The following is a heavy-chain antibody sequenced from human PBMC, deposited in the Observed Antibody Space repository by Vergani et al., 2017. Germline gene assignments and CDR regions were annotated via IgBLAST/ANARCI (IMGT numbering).Heavy chain of an antibody. CDR2: VSFRGDT. D-gene: IGHD3-10*01. CDR3: ARSRIYYGAGSPDY. Sequence: QVKLQESGPGLVKPSETLSLTCTVSGASVNSYYWSWIRQPPGKVVEWMGYVSFRGDTLYDPSVKGRMTISLNTSSNQFSLYLTSVTAADTAVYYCARSRIYYGAGSPDYWGQGTLVTVSS. CDR1: GASVNSYY. V-gene: IGHV4-59*02. J-gene: IGHJ4*02.